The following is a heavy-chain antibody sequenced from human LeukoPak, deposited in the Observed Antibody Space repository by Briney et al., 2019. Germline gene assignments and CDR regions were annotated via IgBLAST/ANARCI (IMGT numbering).Heavy chain of an antibody. Sequence: SETLSLTCTVSGGSISSSSYYWGWIRPPPGKGLEWIGSIYYSGSTYYNPSLKSRVTISVDTSKNQFSLKLSSVTAADTAVYYCARQFYAAIVLFWFDPWGLGTLVTVSS. V-gene: IGHV4-39*07. CDR3: ARQFYAAIVLFWFDP. CDR1: GGSISSSSYY. J-gene: IGHJ5*02. CDR2: IYYSGST. D-gene: IGHD5-18*01.